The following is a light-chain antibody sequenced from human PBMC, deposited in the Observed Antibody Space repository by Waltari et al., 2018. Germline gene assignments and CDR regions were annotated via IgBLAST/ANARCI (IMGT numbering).Light chain of an antibody. V-gene: IGKV1-39*01. CDR2: SAS. CDR3: QQSDTIPRT. Sequence: DVQMTQSPTYLAASVGDEVTITCRASHAIDIYLNWYQQRPGKAPKLLIYSASSLHNGVPSRFTGSGSGTEFTLTITNLQPDDFATYYCQQSDTIPRTFGQGT. J-gene: IGKJ1*01. CDR1: HAIDIY.